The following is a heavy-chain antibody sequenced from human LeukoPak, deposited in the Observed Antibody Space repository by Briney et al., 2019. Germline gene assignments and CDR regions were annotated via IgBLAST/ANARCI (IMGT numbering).Heavy chain of an antibody. Sequence: GGSLRLSCAGSGFNFSSYSMSWVRQAPWKGLEFVSSISSSSSFIYYADSVKGRFTISRDNSKNTLYLQMNSLRAEDTAIYYCARDERLLSFLKWGQGTLVTVSS. J-gene: IGHJ4*02. CDR2: ISSSSSFI. CDR1: GFNFSSYS. D-gene: IGHD3-3*01. V-gene: IGHV3-21*04. CDR3: ARDERLLSFLK.